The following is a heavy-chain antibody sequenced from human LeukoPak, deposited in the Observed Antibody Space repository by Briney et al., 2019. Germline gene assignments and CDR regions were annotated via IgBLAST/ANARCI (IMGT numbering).Heavy chain of an antibody. D-gene: IGHD1-14*01. CDR3: ARGERNPSATNCFDP. Sequence: SETLSLTCAVYVGSFRAYYWRSIRQPPGKGLECNGESNHSGSTNYNTSLKGQVTISVDTSKNQSSLKLNSVAAADTAVYYCARGERNPSATNCFDPWGQGTLVTVSS. V-gene: IGHV4-34*01. J-gene: IGHJ5*02. CDR2: SNHSGST. CDR1: VGSFRAYY.